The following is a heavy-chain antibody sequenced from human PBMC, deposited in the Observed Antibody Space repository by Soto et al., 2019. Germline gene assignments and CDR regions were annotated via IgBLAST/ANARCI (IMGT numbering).Heavy chain of an antibody. CDR3: ARFYGSGKEAL. D-gene: IGHD3-10*01. J-gene: IGHJ4*02. CDR2: IIPILGIA. CDR1: GGTFSSYT. Sequence: QVQLVQSGAEVKKPGSSVKVSCKASGGTFSSYTISWVRQAPGQGLEWMGRIIPILGIANYAQKFQGRVTITADKSTSTAYMELSSLRSEDTAVYYRARFYGSGKEALWGQGTLVTVSS. V-gene: IGHV1-69*02.